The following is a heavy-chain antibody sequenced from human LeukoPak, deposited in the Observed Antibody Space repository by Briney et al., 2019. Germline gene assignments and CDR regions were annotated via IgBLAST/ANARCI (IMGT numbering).Heavy chain of an antibody. V-gene: IGHV4-4*09. CDR1: GGSISSYY. CDR2: IYTSGST. J-gene: IGHJ4*02. D-gene: IGHD3-10*01. Sequence: SETLSLTCTVSGGSISSYYWSWIRRPPGKGLEWIGYIYTSGSTNYNPSLKSRVTISVDTSKNQFSLKLSSVTAADTAVFYCARGPPYGSGSYYSVWGQGTLVTVSS. CDR3: ARGPPYGSGSYYSV.